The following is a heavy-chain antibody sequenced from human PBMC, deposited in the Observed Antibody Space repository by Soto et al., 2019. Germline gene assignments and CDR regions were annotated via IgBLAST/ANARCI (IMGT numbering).Heavy chain of an antibody. Sequence: SETLSLTCVVFGGSLTDYFWSWILQPPGMALEWIGEINHLGSINYNPSLKSRVTMSVDTSKNQFSLTLNSVTAADTATYYCARGGISHWAYFYYMDIWDSGTTVTVSS. CDR3: ARGGISHWAYFYYMDI. CDR2: INHLGSI. V-gene: IGHV4-34*01. CDR1: GGSLTDYF. D-gene: IGHD2-21*01. J-gene: IGHJ6*03.